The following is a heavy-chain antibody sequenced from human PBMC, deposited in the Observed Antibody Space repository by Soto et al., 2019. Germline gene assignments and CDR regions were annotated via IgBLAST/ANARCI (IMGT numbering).Heavy chain of an antibody. D-gene: IGHD3-16*01. CDR2: IDPSDSYT. Sequence: PGESLKISCKGSGHSFTSYWISWVRQMPGKGLEWMGRIDPSDSYTNYSPSFQGHVTISADKSISTAYLQWSSLKASNTAMYYCARQNRYDYVRGSYSNWGQGTLVTVSS. V-gene: IGHV5-10-1*01. J-gene: IGHJ4*02. CDR3: ARQNRYDYVRGSYSN. CDR1: GHSFTSYW.